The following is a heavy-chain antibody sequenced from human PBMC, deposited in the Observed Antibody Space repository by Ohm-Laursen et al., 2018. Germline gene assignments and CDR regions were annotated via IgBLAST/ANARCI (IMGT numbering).Heavy chain of an antibody. CDR1: GFTFSDYW. CDR3: ARRSITGTKGVDY. V-gene: IGHV3-74*01. Sequence: SLRLSCTASGFTFSDYWMHWVRQAPGKGLVRVSGISNDGSSRNYADSVKGRFTISRDNAKNTLYLQMNSLRAEDTAVYYCARRSITGTKGVDYWGQGTLVSVSS. CDR2: ISNDGSSR. D-gene: IGHD1-7*01. J-gene: IGHJ4*02.